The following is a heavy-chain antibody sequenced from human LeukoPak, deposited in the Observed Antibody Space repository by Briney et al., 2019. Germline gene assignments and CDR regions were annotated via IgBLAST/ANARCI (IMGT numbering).Heavy chain of an antibody. CDR2: INHSGST. J-gene: IGHJ5*02. CDR1: GGSFSGYY. CDR3: ARISPRRYYYDSSGFYSEVWFDP. V-gene: IGHV4-34*01. Sequence: PSETLSLTCAVYGGSFSGYYWSWIRPPPGKGLEWIGEINHSGSTNYNPSLKSRVTISVDTSKNQFSLKLSSVTAADTAVYYCARISPRRYYYDSSGFYSEVWFDPWGQGTLVTVSS. D-gene: IGHD3-22*01.